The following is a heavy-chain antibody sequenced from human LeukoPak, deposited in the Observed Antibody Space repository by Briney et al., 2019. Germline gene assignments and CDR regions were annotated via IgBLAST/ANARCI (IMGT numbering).Heavy chain of an antibody. CDR1: GFTFSSYA. V-gene: IGHV3-30-3*01. Sequence: GGSLRLSCAASGFTFSSYAMHWVRQAPGKGLKWVAVISYDGSNKYYADSVKGRFTISRDNSKNTLYLQMNSLRAEDTAVYYCARDPAAGVATAPAYWGQGTLVTVSS. J-gene: IGHJ4*02. CDR2: ISYDGSNK. CDR3: ARDPAAGVATAPAY. D-gene: IGHD5-12*01.